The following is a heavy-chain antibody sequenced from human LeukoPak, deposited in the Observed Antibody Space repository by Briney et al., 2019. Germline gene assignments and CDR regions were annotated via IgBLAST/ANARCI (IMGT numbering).Heavy chain of an antibody. Sequence: PGGSLRLSCAASGFTFSSYGMHWVRQAPGKGLEWVAFIRYDGSNKYYADSVKGRFTISRDNSKNTLYLQMNSLRAEDTAVYYCAKGFDGMIVVDYYMDVWGKGTTVTIPS. J-gene: IGHJ6*03. D-gene: IGHD3-22*01. CDR1: GFTFSSYG. CDR3: AKGFDGMIVVDYYMDV. CDR2: IRYDGSNK. V-gene: IGHV3-30*02.